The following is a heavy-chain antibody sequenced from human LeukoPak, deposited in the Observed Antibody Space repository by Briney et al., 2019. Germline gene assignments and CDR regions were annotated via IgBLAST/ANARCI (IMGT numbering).Heavy chain of an antibody. CDR3: ARERGYSYGLDY. D-gene: IGHD5-18*01. V-gene: IGHV3-33*01. CDR1: GFTFNRYG. Sequence: GGSLRFSCAASGFTFNRYGMHWVRQAPGKGLEWVAMIWHDGTKEFYADSVKGRFTISRDNSNNTIYLQMSSLRADDTAVYFCARERGYSYGLDYWGQGTLVTVTS. CDR2: IWHDGTKE. J-gene: IGHJ4*02.